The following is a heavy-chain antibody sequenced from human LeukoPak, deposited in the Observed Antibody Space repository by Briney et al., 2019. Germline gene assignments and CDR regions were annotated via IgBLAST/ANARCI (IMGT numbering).Heavy chain of an antibody. CDR2: ISNSDNYI. CDR3: TRDQTPYY. J-gene: IGHJ4*02. V-gene: IGHV3-21*03. CDR1: GFTFSSYT. Sequence: GGSLRLSCAASGFTFSSYTMNWVRQAPGKGLEWVSSISNSDNYIYYAASVKGRFTISRDNAKNSLYLQMNSLKTEDTAVYYCTRDQTPYYWGQGTLVTVSS.